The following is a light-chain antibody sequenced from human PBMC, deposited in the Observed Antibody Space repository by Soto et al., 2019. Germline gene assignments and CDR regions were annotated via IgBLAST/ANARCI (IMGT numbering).Light chain of an antibody. J-gene: IGLJ1*01. Sequence: VLAQPASVSGSPGQSITISCTGTSSDVGGYNYVSWYQQHPGKAPKLMIYEVSNRPSGVSNRFSGSKSGNTASLTISGLQAEDEADYYCSSYTSSSTFYVFGTGTKVTVL. CDR2: EVS. V-gene: IGLV2-14*01. CDR1: SSDVGGYNY. CDR3: SSYTSSSTFYV.